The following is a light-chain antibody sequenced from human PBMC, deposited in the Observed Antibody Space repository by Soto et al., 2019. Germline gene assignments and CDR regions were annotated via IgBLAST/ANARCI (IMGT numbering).Light chain of an antibody. CDR3: QQYGSLPYT. CDR2: GAS. Sequence: IVLTQSPGTLSLSPGERATLSCRASQSVSSSYLAWCQQKPGQAPRLLIYGASSRATGIPDRFSGSGSGTDFTLTISRLEPEYCAVYYCQQYGSLPYTCGLGTKMVIK. J-gene: IGKJ2*01. CDR1: QSVSSSY. V-gene: IGKV3-20*01.